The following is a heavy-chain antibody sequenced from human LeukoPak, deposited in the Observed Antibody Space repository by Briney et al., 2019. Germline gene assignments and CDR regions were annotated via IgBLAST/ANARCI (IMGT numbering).Heavy chain of an antibody. D-gene: IGHD3-3*01. J-gene: IGHJ4*02. CDR3: ASDKMDDPSCEYLL. Sequence: PGWSLRLSCVGSGFILGNYDMSWVRQAPGGGLEWVSSIGRDADSAVYTDSVRGRFTISRDNSKNTLYLQMNSLRAEDTAVYYCASDKMDDPSCEYLLGGQGTLVTV. CDR2: IGRDADSA. CDR1: GFILGNYD. V-gene: IGHV3-23*01.